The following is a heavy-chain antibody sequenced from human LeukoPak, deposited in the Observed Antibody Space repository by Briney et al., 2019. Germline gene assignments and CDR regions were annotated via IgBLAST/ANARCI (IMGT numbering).Heavy chain of an antibody. CDR3: ARVPGTPHDYYMDV. D-gene: IGHD1-14*01. CDR2: IYTSGST. CDR1: GGSISSGSYD. Sequence: SQTLSLTCTVSGGSISSGSYDWGWIRQPAGKGLEWIGRIYTSGSTNYNPSLKSRVTISVDTSKNQFSLKLSSVTAADTAVYYCARVPGTPHDYYMDVWGKGTTVTVSS. J-gene: IGHJ6*03. V-gene: IGHV4-61*02.